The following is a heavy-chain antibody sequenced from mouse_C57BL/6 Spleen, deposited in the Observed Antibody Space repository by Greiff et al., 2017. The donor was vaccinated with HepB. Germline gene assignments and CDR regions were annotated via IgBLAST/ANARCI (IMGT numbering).Heavy chain of an antibody. J-gene: IGHJ2*01. CDR1: GYSFTGYF. Sequence: EVQLQQSGPELVKPGDSVKISCKASGYSFTGYFMNWVMQSRGKSLEWIGRINPYNGDTFYNQKFKGKATLTVDKSSSTAHMGLRRLTSEDSAVYYCARRTVDGYYYLDYWGQGTTLTVSS. V-gene: IGHV1-20*01. CDR2: INPYNGDT. D-gene: IGHD2-3*01. CDR3: ARRTVDGYYYLDY.